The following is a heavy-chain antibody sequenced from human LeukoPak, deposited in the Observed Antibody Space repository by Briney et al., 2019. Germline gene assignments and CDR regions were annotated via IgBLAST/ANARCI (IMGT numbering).Heavy chain of an antibody. V-gene: IGHV3-7*03. J-gene: IGHJ6*03. CDR3: AKDLIVGATMAYYMDV. D-gene: IGHD1-26*01. CDR1: GFTFSNYW. Sequence: PGGSLRLSCTASGFTFSNYWMNWVRQAPGRGLEWVASVKKDASEKKYADSVKGRFTISRDNSKNTLYLQMNSLRAEDTAVYYCAKDLIVGATMAYYMDVWGKGTTVTVSS. CDR2: VKKDASEK.